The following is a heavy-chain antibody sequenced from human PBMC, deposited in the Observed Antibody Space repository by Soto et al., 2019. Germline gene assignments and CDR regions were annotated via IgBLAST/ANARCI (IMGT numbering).Heavy chain of an antibody. CDR2: INPGNGNT. CDR3: ARDPGYSYGYN. J-gene: IGHJ4*02. Sequence: GASVKVSCKASGYTFTSYGISWVRQAPGQRLEWMGWINPGNGNTKCSQKFQDRVTITRDTSASAAYMELSSLRSEDTAVYYCARDPGYSYGYNWGQGTLVTVSS. V-gene: IGHV1-3*01. CDR1: GYTFTSYG. D-gene: IGHD5-18*01.